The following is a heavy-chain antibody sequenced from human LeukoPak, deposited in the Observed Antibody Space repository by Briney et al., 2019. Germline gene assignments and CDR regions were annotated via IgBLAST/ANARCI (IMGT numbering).Heavy chain of an antibody. J-gene: IGHJ6*03. CDR1: GYTFVGYY. D-gene: IGHD3-3*01. Sequence: ASVKVSCKASGYTFVGYYMHWVRQAPGQRLEWMGWMNPKSGGTKYAQRFQGRVTMTRDTSLSTAYMELSRLTSGDTAVYYCAKGPYDFWSGYLVYYMDVWGKGTTVIVSS. CDR3: AKGPYDFWSGYLVYYMDV. V-gene: IGHV1-2*02. CDR2: MNPKSGGT.